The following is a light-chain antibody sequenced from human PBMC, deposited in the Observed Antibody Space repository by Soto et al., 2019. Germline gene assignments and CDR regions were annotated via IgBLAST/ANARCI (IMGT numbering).Light chain of an antibody. CDR2: EVT. CDR1: SSDVGSYNL. Sequence: QSALTQPASVSGSPGQSITISCTGTSSDVGSYNLVSWYQQHPGKAPKLMIYEVTNRPSGVSNRFSGSKSGNTASLTISGLQAEDEADYYCSSYTNNGAPLFGGGTKLTVL. CDR3: SSYTNNGAPL. J-gene: IGLJ2*01. V-gene: IGLV2-14*02.